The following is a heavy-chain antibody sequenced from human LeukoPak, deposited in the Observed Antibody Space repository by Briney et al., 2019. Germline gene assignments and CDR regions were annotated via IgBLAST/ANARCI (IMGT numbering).Heavy chain of an antibody. CDR3: ARDVVNDFWSGPDAFDI. CDR2: IKQDGSEK. V-gene: IGHV3-7*01. J-gene: IGHJ3*02. CDR1: GFTFSSYW. D-gene: IGHD3-3*01. Sequence: GGSLRLSCAASGFTFSSYWMSWVRQAPGKGLEWVANIKQDGSEKYYVDSAKGRFTISRDNAKNSLYLQMNSLRAEDTAVYYCARDVVNDFWSGPDAFDIWGQGTMVTVSS.